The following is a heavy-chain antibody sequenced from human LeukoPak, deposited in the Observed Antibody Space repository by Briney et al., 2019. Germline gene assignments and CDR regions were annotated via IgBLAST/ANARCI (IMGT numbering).Heavy chain of an antibody. Sequence: GGSLRLSCAASGFTFSSYAMSWVRQAPGKGLEWVSAISGSGGSTYYVDSVKGRFTISRDNSKNSLYLQMNSLRAEDTAVYYCASQRSGWYNYYGMDVWGQGTTVTVSS. J-gene: IGHJ6*02. D-gene: IGHD6-19*01. CDR2: ISGSGGST. V-gene: IGHV3-23*01. CDR1: GFTFSSYA. CDR3: ASQRSGWYNYYGMDV.